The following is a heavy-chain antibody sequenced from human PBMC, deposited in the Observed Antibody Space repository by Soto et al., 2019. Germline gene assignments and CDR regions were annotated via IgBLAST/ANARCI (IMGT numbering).Heavy chain of an antibody. Sequence: SETLCLTCAVSGGSISSGGYSWSWIRQPPGKGLECIGYIYHSVSTYYNPSLKSRVTISVDRSKNQFSLKLNSVTAADTAVYYCARGPPLGYWGQGTLVTVS. J-gene: IGHJ4*02. CDR3: ARGPPLGY. CDR2: IYHSVST. CDR1: GGSISSGGYS. V-gene: IGHV4-30-2*01.